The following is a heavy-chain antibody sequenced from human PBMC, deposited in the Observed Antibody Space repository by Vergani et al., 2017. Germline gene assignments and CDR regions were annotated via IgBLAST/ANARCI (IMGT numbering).Heavy chain of an antibody. J-gene: IGHJ4*02. D-gene: IGHD3-3*01. V-gene: IGHV3-21*01. CDR3: AKGDFWSGDPYFFDY. CDR1: GFTFSSYS. Sequence: EVQLVESGGGLVKPGGSLRLSCAASGFTFSSYSMNWVRQAPGKGLEWVSSISSSSSYIYYADSVKGQFTISRDNAKNSLYLQMNSLRSEDTAVYYCAKGDFWSGDPYFFDYWGQGTLVTVSS. CDR2: ISSSSSYI.